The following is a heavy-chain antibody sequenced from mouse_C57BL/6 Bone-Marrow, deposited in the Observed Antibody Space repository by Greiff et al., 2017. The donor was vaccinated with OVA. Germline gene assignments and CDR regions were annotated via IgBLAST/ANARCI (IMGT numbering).Heavy chain of an antibody. CDR2: ISSGGSYT. J-gene: IGHJ2*01. CDR3: ARQREQVDY. Sequence: EVKLVESGGDLVKPGGSLKLSCAASGFTFSSYGMSWVRQTPDKRLEWVATISSGGSYTYYPDSVKGRFTISRDNAKNTLYLQMSSLKSEDTAMYYCARQREQVDYWGQGTTLTVSS. V-gene: IGHV5-6*01. CDR1: GFTFSSYG.